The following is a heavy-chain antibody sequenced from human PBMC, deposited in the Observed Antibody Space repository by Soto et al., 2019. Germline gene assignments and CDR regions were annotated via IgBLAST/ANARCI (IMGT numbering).Heavy chain of an antibody. CDR2: IFLADSDT. CDR1: GHSFPNSW. V-gene: IGHV5-51*01. Sequence: PGESLKISCQGSGHSFPNSWIAWVRQTPGKGLEWMGFIFLADSDTKYSPSFQGQVTISADRSINTAYLQWTSLKASDSAIYYCARKEGHYRPIDSWGQGPLGTVS. J-gene: IGHJ4*02. CDR3: ARKEGHYRPIDS. D-gene: IGHD4-4*01.